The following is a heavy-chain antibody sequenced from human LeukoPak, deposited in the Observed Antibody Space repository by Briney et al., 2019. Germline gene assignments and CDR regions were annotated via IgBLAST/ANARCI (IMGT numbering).Heavy chain of an antibody. CDR1: GDSVSSNSAA. Sequence: SQTLSLTCAIPGDSVSSNSAAWNWIRQSPSRGLEWLGRTYYRSKWYNDYAVSVKSRITINPDTSKNQFSLQLNSVTPEDTAVYYCARGYAVPPGGYYYYMDVWGKGATVTVSS. CDR3: ARGYAVPPGGYYYYMDV. J-gene: IGHJ6*03. CDR2: TYYRSKWYN. V-gene: IGHV6-1*01. D-gene: IGHD2-15*01.